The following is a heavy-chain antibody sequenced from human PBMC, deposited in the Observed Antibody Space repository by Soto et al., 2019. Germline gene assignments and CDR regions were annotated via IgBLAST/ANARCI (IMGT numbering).Heavy chain of an antibody. CDR1: GGTFSSYA. V-gene: IGHV1-69*12. J-gene: IGHJ5*02. CDR2: IIPIFGTA. D-gene: IGHD1-1*01. Sequence: QVQLVQSGAEVKKPGSSVKVSCKASGGTFSSYAISWVRQAPGQGLEWMGGIIPIFGTANYAQKFQGRVPITADEARSTAYMELSSLRSEDTAVYYCARWVRQLNWFDPWGQGTLVTVSS. CDR3: ARWVRQLNWFDP.